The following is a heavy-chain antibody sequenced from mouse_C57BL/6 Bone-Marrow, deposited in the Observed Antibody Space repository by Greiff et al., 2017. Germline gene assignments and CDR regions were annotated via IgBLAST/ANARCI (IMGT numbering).Heavy chain of an antibody. CDR3: ARSYAYDDDTMDY. J-gene: IGHJ4*01. CDR1: GYTFTNYW. CDR2: MHPNGGSP. Sequence: VQLQQPGAELVKPGASVKLSCKASGYTFTNYWMHWVKQRPGQGLEWIGMMHPNGGSPAYNEKFKSEATLSVDKSSRTAYMTLSSLTSADSAVYCCARSYAYDDDTMDYWGQGTSVTVSS. D-gene: IGHD6-5*01. V-gene: IGHV1-64*01.